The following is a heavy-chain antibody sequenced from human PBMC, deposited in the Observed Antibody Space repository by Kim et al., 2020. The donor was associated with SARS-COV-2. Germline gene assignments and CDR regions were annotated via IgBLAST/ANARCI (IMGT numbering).Heavy chain of an antibody. CDR1: GFTFSIYT. CDR2: ISSAGIRT. J-gene: IGHJ4*02. V-gene: IGHV3-23*01. Sequence: GGSLRLSCAASGFTFSIYTMSGVRQAPGKGLEGVSGISSAGIRTYYADSAKGRFTISRDNSKNTLLLQMKSLRSEATAQYNVARVITSNWFSFAYWGLGT. D-gene: IGHD4-4*01. CDR3: ARVITSNWFSFAY.